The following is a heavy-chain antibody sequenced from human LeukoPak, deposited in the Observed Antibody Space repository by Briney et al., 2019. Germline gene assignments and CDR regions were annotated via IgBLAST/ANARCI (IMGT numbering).Heavy chain of an antibody. CDR2: INHSGST. Sequence: PSETLSLTCAVYGGSFSGYYWSWIRQPPGKGLEWIGEINHSGSTNYNPSLKSRVTISVDTSKNQFSLKLSSVTAADTAVYYCARGRITMVRGQLYYYYYMDVRGKRTTVTVSS. CDR3: ARGRITMVRGQLYYYYYMDV. V-gene: IGHV4-34*01. J-gene: IGHJ6*03. CDR1: GGSFSGYY. D-gene: IGHD3-10*01.